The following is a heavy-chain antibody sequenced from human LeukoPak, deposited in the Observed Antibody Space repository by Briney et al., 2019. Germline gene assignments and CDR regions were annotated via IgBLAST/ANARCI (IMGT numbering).Heavy chain of an antibody. CDR1: GFTFSGSA. CDR3: NEGGSSARYNSG. D-gene: IGHD6-19*01. V-gene: IGHV3-73*01. CDR2: IKSKADNYAT. J-gene: IGHJ4*02. Sequence: PGGSLRLSCAASGFTFSGSAVHWVRQASGKGLEWVGRIKSKADNYATAYAASVKGRFTISKDDSKNTAYLQMNGLKTDDTAVYYCNEGGSSARYNSGWGQGTLVTVSS.